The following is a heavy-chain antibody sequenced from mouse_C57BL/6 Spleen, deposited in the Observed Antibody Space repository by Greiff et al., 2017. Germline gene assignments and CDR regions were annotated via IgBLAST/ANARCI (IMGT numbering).Heavy chain of an antibody. J-gene: IGHJ2*01. CDR2: FYPGSGSI. Sequence: LVESGAELVKPGASVKLSCKASGYTFTEYTIHWVKQRSGQGLEWIGWFYPGSGSIKYNEKFKDKATLTADKSSSTVYMELSRLTSEDSAVYVCARHEDYGDSYYFDYWGQGTTLTVSS. CDR3: ARHEDYGDSYYFDY. D-gene: IGHD2-13*01. CDR1: GYTFTEYT. V-gene: IGHV1-62-2*01.